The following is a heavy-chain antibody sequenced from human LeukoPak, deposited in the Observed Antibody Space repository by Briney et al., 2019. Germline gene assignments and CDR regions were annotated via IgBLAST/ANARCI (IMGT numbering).Heavy chain of an antibody. V-gene: IGHV7-4-1*02. CDR3: ARDSLTLRYFDWLLGRKKNFDY. CDR2: INTNTGNP. Sequence: ASVKVSCKASGYTFTNYDINWVRQAPGQGLEWMGWINTNTGNPTYAQGFTGRFVFSLDTSVSTAYLQISSLKAEDTAVYYCARDSLTLRYFDWLLGRKKNFDYWGQGTLVTVSS. J-gene: IGHJ4*02. D-gene: IGHD3-9*01. CDR1: GYTFTNYD.